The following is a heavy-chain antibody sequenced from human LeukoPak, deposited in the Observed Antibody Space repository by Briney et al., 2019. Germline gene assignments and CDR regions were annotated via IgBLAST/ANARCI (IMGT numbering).Heavy chain of an antibody. CDR1: GFTFSTYD. V-gene: IGHV3-13*01. Sequence: GGSLRLSCAASGFTFSTYDMHWVRQVTGKGLEWVSTIGTAGDTYYTDSVKGRFTISRDNAKNSLYLQMSSLRAEDTAVYYCARDPTIDYYDSSGYSDYWGQGTLVTVSS. CDR3: ARDPTIDYYDSSGYSDY. D-gene: IGHD3-22*01. J-gene: IGHJ4*02. CDR2: IGTAGDT.